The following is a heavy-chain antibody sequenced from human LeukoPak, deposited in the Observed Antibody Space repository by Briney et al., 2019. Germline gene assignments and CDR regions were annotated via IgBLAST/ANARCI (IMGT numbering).Heavy chain of an antibody. J-gene: IGHJ6*03. Sequence: GGSLRLSCAASGFSFSYYAMSWVRQAPGKGLEWVSIIGYRGGSIYYGNSVKGRFTISRDNSENTLSLQMNGLRPEDTAVYYCAKSWGYTRPYYNYMDVWGKGTTVTVSS. D-gene: IGHD3-16*02. CDR3: AKSWGYTRPYYNYMDV. CDR2: IGYRGGSI. CDR1: GFSFSYYA. V-gene: IGHV3-23*01.